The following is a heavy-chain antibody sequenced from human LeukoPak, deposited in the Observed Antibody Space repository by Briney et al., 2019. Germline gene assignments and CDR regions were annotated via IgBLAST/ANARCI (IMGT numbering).Heavy chain of an antibody. J-gene: IGHJ4*02. Sequence: GASVKVSCKASGYTFTSYYMHWVRQAPGQGLEWMGIINPSGGSTSYAQKFQGRVTMTRDTSISTAFMELSRLRSDDTAIYYCARANANYFDYWGQGTLVTVSS. V-gene: IGHV1-46*01. CDR3: ARANANYFDY. CDR1: GYTFTSYY. CDR2: INPSGGST.